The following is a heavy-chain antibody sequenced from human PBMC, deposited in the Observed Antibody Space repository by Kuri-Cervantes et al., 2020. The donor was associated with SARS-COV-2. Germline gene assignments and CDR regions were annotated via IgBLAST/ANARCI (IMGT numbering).Heavy chain of an antibody. D-gene: IGHD6-13*01. V-gene: IGHV3-9*01. Sequence: GGSLRLSCAASGFTFDDYAMHWVRQAPGKGLEWVSGISWNSGSIGYADSVKGRFTISRDNAKNSLYLQMNSLRAEDTAVYYCASGYSSRLDAFDIWGQGTMVTVSS. CDR1: GFTFDDYA. CDR3: ASGYSSRLDAFDI. J-gene: IGHJ3*02. CDR2: ISWNSGSI.